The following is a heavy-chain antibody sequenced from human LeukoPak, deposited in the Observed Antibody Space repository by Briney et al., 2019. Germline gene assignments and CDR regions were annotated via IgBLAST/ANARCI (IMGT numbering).Heavy chain of an antibody. CDR3: AKVPPIVVVPAATFDY. D-gene: IGHD2-2*01. V-gene: IGHV3-23*01. CDR2: ISGSGGST. Sequence: GGSLRLSCAASGFTFISYAMSWVRQAPGKGLEWVSAISGSGGSTYYADSVKGRFTISRDNSKNTLYLQMNSLRAEDTAVYYCAKVPPIVVVPAATFDYWGQGTLVTVSS. J-gene: IGHJ4*02. CDR1: GFTFISYA.